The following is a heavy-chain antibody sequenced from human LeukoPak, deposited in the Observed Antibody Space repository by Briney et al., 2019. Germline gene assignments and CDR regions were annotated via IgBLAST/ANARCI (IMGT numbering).Heavy chain of an antibody. J-gene: IGHJ3*02. CDR2: ISGSGGST. V-gene: IGHV3-23*01. CDR3: AKDRYGADYYDYFDI. D-gene: IGHD3-22*01. Sequence: GGSLRLSCAASGFTFSSYGMSWVRQAPGKGLEWVSAISGSGGSTYYADSVKGRFTISRDNSKNTLYLQMNSLRAEDTAVYYCAKDRYGADYYDYFDIWGQGTMVTVSS. CDR1: GFTFSSYG.